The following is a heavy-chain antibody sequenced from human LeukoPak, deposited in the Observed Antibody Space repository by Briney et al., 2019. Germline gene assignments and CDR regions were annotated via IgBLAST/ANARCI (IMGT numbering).Heavy chain of an antibody. CDR2: IYPGDSDT. Sequence: GESLKISCKGSGSSFTSYWIGWVRQMPGKGLEWMGIIYPGDSDTRYSPSFQGQVTISADKSISTAYLQWSSLKASDTAMYYCARHGHSSSLWFGYNWFDPWDQGTLVTVSS. J-gene: IGHJ5*02. CDR3: ARHGHSSSLWFGYNWFDP. V-gene: IGHV5-51*01. D-gene: IGHD6-13*01. CDR1: GSSFTSYW.